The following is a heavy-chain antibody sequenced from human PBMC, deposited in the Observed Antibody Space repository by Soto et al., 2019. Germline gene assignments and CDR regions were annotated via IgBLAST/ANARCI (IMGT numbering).Heavy chain of an antibody. CDR2: INPDNGNT. Sequence: ASVKVSCKASGYTFTRYTMNWVRQAPGQRLEWMGWINPDNGNTKSSQKFQDRVIITRDTSASTAYMDLSSLRSEDTAVYYCARGIATGQLDPWGQGTLVTVYS. CDR3: ARGIATGQLDP. D-gene: IGHD2-2*01. V-gene: IGHV1-3*01. J-gene: IGHJ5*02. CDR1: GYTFTRYT.